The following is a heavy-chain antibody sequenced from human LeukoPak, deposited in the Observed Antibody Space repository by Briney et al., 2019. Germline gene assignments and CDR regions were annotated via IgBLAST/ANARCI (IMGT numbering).Heavy chain of an antibody. CDR2: ISYDGSNK. CDR1: GFTFSSYA. Sequence: PGGSLRLSCAASGFTFSSYAMHWVRQAPGKGLEWVAVISYDGSNKYYADSVKGRFTISRDNSKNTLYLQMNSLRAEDTAVYYCARDAPIYGSGTENFDYWGQGTLVTVSS. CDR3: ARDAPIYGSGTENFDY. J-gene: IGHJ4*02. D-gene: IGHD3-10*01. V-gene: IGHV3-30*04.